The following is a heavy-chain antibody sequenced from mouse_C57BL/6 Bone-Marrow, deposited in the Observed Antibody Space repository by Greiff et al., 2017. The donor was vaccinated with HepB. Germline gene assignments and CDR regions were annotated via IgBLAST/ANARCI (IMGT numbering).Heavy chain of an antibody. CDR1: GYTFTDYY. Sequence: EVQLQQSGPELVKPGASVKISCKASGYTFTDYYMNWVKQSHGKSLEWIGDINPNNGGTSYNQKFKGKATLTVDKSSSTAYMELRSLTSEDSAVYYCASWCGYYGDYWGQGTTLTVSS. CDR2: INPNNGGT. D-gene: IGHD2-3*01. CDR3: ASWCGYYGDY. J-gene: IGHJ2*01. V-gene: IGHV1-26*01.